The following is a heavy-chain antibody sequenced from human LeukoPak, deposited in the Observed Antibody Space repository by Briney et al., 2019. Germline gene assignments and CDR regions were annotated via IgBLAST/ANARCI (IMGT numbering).Heavy chain of an antibody. CDR2: IRYDGSNK. Sequence: GGSLRLSCAASGFTFSSYGMHWVRQAPGKGLEWVAFIRYDGSNKYYADSVKGRFTISRDNSKNTLYLQMNSLRAEDTAVYYCAKALRKAGLPSDWFDPWGQGTLVTVSS. V-gene: IGHV3-30*02. CDR1: GFTFSSYG. J-gene: IGHJ5*02. D-gene: IGHD6-13*01. CDR3: AKALRKAGLPSDWFDP.